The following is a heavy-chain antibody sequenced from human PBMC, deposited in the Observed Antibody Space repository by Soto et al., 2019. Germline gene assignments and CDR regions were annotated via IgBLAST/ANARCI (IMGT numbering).Heavy chain of an antibody. V-gene: IGHV4-34*01. CDR1: GGAFRGYY. CDR3: ARERGRYCSGESCYPFGP. D-gene: IGHD2-15*01. Sequence: QVQLQQGGAGLLKPSETLSLTCAVYGGAFRGYYWSWIRQPPGKGLEWLGEINDSGSTNYNPSIKSRVTISLDTSKKEISLRLSSVTAADTAVYYCARERGRYCSGESCYPFGPWGQGALVTVSS. J-gene: IGHJ5*02. CDR2: INDSGST.